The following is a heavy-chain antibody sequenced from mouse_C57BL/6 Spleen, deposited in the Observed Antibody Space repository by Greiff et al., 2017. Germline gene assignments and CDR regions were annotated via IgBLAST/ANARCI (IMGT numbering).Heavy chain of an antibody. Sequence: LVESGAELARPGASVKLSCKASGYTFTSYGISWVKQRTGQGLEWIGEIYPRSGNTYYNEKFKGKATLTADKSSSTAYMELRSLTSEDSAVYFCARRDGNYWYFDVWGTGTTVTVSS. D-gene: IGHD2-1*01. CDR3: ARRDGNYWYFDV. CDR2: IYPRSGNT. CDR1: GYTFTSYG. V-gene: IGHV1-81*01. J-gene: IGHJ1*03.